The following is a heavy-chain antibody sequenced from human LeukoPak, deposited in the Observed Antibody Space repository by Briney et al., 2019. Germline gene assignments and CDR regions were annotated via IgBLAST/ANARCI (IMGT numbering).Heavy chain of an antibody. CDR1: GGSISSSSYY. D-gene: IGHD3-22*01. CDR2: IYYSGNT. J-gene: IGHJ6*03. CDR3: ARDRVVAPGYYYYYYMDV. Sequence: PSETLSLTCTVSGGSISSSSYYWAWIRQPPGKGLEWIGSIYYSGNTYYKSSLKSRVTIAVDTSKNQFSLKLNSVTAADTAVYYCARDRVVAPGYYYYYYMDVWGKGTTVTISS. V-gene: IGHV4-39*07.